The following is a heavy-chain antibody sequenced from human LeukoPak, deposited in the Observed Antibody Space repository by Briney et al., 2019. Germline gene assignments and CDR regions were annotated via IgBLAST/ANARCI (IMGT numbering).Heavy chain of an antibody. D-gene: IGHD3-16*01. J-gene: IGHJ4*02. CDR2: ISGSGGST. CDR3: TKGYYDYVWGSYYFDY. V-gene: IGHV3-23*01. Sequence: GGSLRLSCAASGFTFSSYAMSWVRQAPGKGLEWVSAISGSGGSTYYADSVKGRFTISRDNSRDTLYLQMNSLRAEDTAVYYCTKGYYDYVWGSYYFDYWGQGTLVTVSS. CDR1: GFTFSSYA.